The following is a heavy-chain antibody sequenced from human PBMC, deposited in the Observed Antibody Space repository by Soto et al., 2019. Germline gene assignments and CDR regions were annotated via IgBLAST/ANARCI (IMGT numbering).Heavy chain of an antibody. CDR3: ADRYCISTSCYASSDYYYGMDV. CDR2: MNPNSGNT. D-gene: IGHD2-2*01. Sequence: QVQLVQSGAEVKKPGASVKVSCKASGYTFTSYDINWVRQATGQGLEWMGWMNPNSGNTGYAQKFQGRVTMTRNTSISTAYMELSSLRSEDTAVYYCADRYCISTSCYASSDYYYGMDVWGQGTTVTVSS. CDR1: GYTFTSYD. J-gene: IGHJ6*02. V-gene: IGHV1-8*01.